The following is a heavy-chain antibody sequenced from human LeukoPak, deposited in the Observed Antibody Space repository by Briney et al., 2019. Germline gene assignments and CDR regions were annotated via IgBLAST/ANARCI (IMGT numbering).Heavy chain of an antibody. CDR1: GFTVSSNY. V-gene: IGHV3-66*02. CDR3: ARDRYTIFGVVTPDMDV. Sequence: GGSLRLSCAASGFTVSSNYMNWVRQAPGKGLEWVSVIYSGGSTYYADSVKGRFTISRDNSKNTLYLQMNSLRAEDTAVYYCARDRYTIFGVVTPDMDVWGKGTTVTVSS. CDR2: IYSGGST. J-gene: IGHJ6*03. D-gene: IGHD3-3*01.